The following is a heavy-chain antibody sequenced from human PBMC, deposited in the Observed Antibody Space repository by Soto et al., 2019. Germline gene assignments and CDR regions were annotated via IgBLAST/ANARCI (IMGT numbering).Heavy chain of an antibody. CDR1: GGSISSSNW. Sequence: PSETLSLTCAVSGGSISSSNWWSWVRQPPGKGLEWIGEIYHSGSTNYNPSLKSRVTISVDKSKNQFSLKLSSVTAADTAVYSCARTPWDGYIGYYFDYWGQGTLVTVSS. CDR2: IYHSGST. D-gene: IGHD5-18*01. CDR3: ARTPWDGYIGYYFDY. J-gene: IGHJ4*02. V-gene: IGHV4-4*02.